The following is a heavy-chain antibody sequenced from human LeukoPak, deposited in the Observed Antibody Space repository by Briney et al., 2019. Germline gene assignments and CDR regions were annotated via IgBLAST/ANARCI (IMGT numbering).Heavy chain of an antibody. J-gene: IGHJ4*02. CDR2: IIPIFGTA. CDR3: ESPSGLRLGELSFDY. D-gene: IGHD3-16*02. Sequence: SVKVSCKASGGTFSSYAISWVRQAPGQGLEWMGRIIPIFGTANYAQKFQGRVTITTDESTSTAYMELSSLRSEDTAVYYCESPSGLRLGELSFDYWGQGTLVTVSS. CDR1: GGTFSSYA. V-gene: IGHV1-69*05.